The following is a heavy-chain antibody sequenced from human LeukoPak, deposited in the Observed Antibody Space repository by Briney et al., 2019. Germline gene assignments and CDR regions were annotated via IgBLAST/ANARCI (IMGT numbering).Heavy chain of an antibody. CDR2: IYYSGST. V-gene: IGHV4-59*12. J-gene: IGHJ6*02. D-gene: IGHD5-18*01. CDR1: GGSISSYY. Sequence: SETLSLTCTVYGGSISSYYWSWVRQPPGKGLEWIGYIYYSGSTNYTPSLKSRVTISVDTSKNQFSLKLSSVTAADTAVYYCARDSGYSYGYYYYGMDVWGQGTTVTVSS. CDR3: ARDSGYSYGYYYYGMDV.